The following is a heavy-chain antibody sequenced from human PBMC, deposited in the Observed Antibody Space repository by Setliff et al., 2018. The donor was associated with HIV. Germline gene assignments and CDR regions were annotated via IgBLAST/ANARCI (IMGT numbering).Heavy chain of an antibody. D-gene: IGHD3-10*01. CDR3: ARDQGHGSGRSYYYYYMDV. CDR2: IYTSGST. V-gene: IGHV4-61*09. Sequence: LSLTCTVSGGSLSSGSYYWSWIRQPAGKGLEWIGHIYTSGSTNYNPSLKSRVTISVDTSKNQFSLKLSSVTAADTAVYYCARDQGHGSGRSYYYYYMDVWGKGTTVTVSS. J-gene: IGHJ6*03. CDR1: GGSLSSGSYY.